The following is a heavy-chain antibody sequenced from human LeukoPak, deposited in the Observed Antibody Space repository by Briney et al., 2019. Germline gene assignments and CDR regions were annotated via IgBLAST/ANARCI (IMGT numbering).Heavy chain of an antibody. J-gene: IGHJ4*02. V-gene: IGHV1-8*02. CDR2: INPNSGNT. D-gene: IGHD3-22*01. CDR1: GYTFTGYY. CDR3: ARGEDYYDSSGYRE. Sequence: ASVKVSCKASGYTFTGYYMHWVRQAPGQGLEWMGWINPNSGNTGYAQKFQGRVTMTRNTSISTAYMELSSLRSEDTAVYYCARGEDYYDSSGYREWGQGTLVTVSS.